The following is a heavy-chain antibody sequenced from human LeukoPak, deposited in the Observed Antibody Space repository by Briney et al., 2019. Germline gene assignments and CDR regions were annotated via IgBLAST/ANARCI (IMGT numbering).Heavy chain of an antibody. CDR2: IGSVGHST. CDR3: AKDIELSI. D-gene: IGHD3-16*02. CDR1: GFRFSDAA. J-gene: IGHJ3*02. Sequence: GGSLRLSCAASGFRFSDAAMTWVRQAPGKGLEWVSLIGSVGHSTYYGDSVKGRFTISRDNSKNTLSLHMNSLRVEDTAIYYCAKDIELSILGLGTMVTVSS. V-gene: IGHV3-23*01.